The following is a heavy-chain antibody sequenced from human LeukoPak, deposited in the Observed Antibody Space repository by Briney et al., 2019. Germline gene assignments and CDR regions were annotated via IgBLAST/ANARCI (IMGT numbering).Heavy chain of an antibody. CDR1: GGSISSYY. CDR2: IYYSGST. Sequence: SETLSLTCTVSGGSISSYYWSWTRQPPGKGLEWIGYIYYSGSTNYNPSLKSRVTISVDTSKNQFSLKLSSVTAADTAVYYCARVVVPAVNYYYYYMDVWGKGTTVTVSS. D-gene: IGHD2-2*01. J-gene: IGHJ6*03. V-gene: IGHV4-59*01. CDR3: ARVVVPAVNYYYYYMDV.